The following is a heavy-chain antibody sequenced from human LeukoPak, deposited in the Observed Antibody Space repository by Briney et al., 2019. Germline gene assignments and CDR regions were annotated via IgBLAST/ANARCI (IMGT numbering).Heavy chain of an antibody. V-gene: IGHV4-39*01. CDR2: IRYSGST. J-gene: IGHJ5*02. Sequence: SETLSLICNVSGGSISSNTYFWGWIRRPPGKGLEWIGSIRYSGSTYYNPSLKSRVTISVDTSNNQFSLHLTSLTATDTAVYYCATSDTVSTYNWFDPWGLGTLVTVS. CDR1: GGSISSNTYF. D-gene: IGHD5/OR15-5a*01. CDR3: ATSDTVSTYNWFDP.